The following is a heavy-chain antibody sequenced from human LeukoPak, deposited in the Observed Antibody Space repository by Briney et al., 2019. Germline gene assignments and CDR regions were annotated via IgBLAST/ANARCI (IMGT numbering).Heavy chain of an antibody. Sequence: SETLSLTCTVSGGSISTTSYYWGWIRQPPGKGLEWIGSIYYSGGAYYNPSLKSRVSFSLDTSKNQFSLKLSSVTAADTAIYYCARGFYDWFWGQGTLVTVSS. CDR1: GGSISTTSYY. CDR3: ARGFYDWF. CDR2: IYYSGGA. J-gene: IGHJ4*02. V-gene: IGHV4-39*07. D-gene: IGHD3-9*01.